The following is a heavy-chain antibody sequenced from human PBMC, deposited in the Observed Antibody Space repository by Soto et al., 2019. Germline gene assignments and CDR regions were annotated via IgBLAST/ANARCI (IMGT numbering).Heavy chain of an antibody. V-gene: IGHV3-30*18. CDR1: GFTFSSYG. D-gene: IGHD3-16*02. CDR2: ISYDGSNK. Sequence: GGSLRLSCAASGFTFSSYGMHWVRQAPGKGLEWVAVISYDGSNKYYADSVKGRFTISRDNSKNTLYLQMNSLRAEDPAVYYCAKAFMITYGGVIGPDGYYYYYGMDVWGQGTTVTVSS. J-gene: IGHJ6*02. CDR3: AKAFMITYGGVIGPDGYYYYYGMDV.